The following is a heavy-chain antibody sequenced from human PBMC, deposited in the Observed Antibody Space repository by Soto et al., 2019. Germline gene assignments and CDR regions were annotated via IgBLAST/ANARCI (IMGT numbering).Heavy chain of an antibody. Sequence: ASVKVSCKASGYSFTSYGISWVRQAPGQGLEWMGWISAYNGNTNYAQKFQGRVTISADESMTTAYMELRGLRSEDTAVYYCVRGPDYEGYFDYWGQGTLVTVSS. J-gene: IGHJ4*02. D-gene: IGHD3-22*01. CDR2: ISAYNGNT. CDR1: GYSFTSYG. V-gene: IGHV1-18*01. CDR3: VRGPDYEGYFDY.